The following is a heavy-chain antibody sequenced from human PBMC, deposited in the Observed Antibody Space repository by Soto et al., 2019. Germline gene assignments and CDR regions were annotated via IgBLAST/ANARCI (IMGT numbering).Heavy chain of an antibody. Sequence: QVQLVESGGGVVQPGRSLRLSCAASGFTFSSYAMHWVRQAPGKGLEWVAVISYGGTRKYYADSVKGRFTISRDNSKNTLYLQMSSLRAEDTAVYFCAKDVPPEIDDFWHGMDVWGQGTTVTVSS. CDR2: ISYGGTRK. V-gene: IGHV3-30*04. D-gene: IGHD3-3*01. J-gene: IGHJ6*02. CDR1: GFTFSSYA. CDR3: AKDVPPEIDDFWHGMDV.